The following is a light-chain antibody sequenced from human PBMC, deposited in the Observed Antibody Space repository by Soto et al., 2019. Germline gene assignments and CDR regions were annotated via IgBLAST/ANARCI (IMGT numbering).Light chain of an antibody. Sequence: QSALTQPASVSGSPGQSITISCTGTSSDVGSYILVSWYQQHPGKAPKLTIYEGSKRPSGVSNRFSGSKSGNTASLTISGLQAEDEADYYCCSYAGSSTLVFGGGTQLTVL. J-gene: IGLJ2*01. CDR2: EGS. CDR1: SSDVGSYIL. CDR3: CSYAGSSTLV. V-gene: IGLV2-23*01.